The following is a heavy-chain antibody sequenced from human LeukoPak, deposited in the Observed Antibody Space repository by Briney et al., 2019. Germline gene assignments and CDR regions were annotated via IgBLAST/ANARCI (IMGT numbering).Heavy chain of an antibody. J-gene: IGHJ3*02. CDR1: GGSISSYY. D-gene: IGHD3-10*01. Sequence: PSETLSLTCTVSGGSISSYYWSWIRQPAGKGLEWIGRIYTSGSTNYNPSLKSRVTMSVDTSKNQFSLKLSSVTAADTAVYYCARDPRAKALDAFDIWGQGTMVAVSS. CDR2: IYTSGST. V-gene: IGHV4-4*07. CDR3: ARDPRAKALDAFDI.